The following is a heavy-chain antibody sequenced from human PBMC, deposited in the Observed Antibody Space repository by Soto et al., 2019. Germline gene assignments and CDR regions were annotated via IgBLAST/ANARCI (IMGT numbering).Heavy chain of an antibody. CDR1: GFIFSRYG. J-gene: IGHJ6*02. V-gene: IGHV3-30*18. CDR2: ISYDGSNK. CDR3: AKDLGSGKPYYYYAMDV. D-gene: IGHD3-10*01. Sequence: QVQLVESGGGVVQPGTSLRLSCAASGFIFSRYGMHWVRQAPGKGLEWVAVISYDGSNKYYAESVKGRFIISRDKSEHTLYLQMNSLRAEDTAVYYCAKDLGSGKPYYYYAMDVWGQGTTVTVSS.